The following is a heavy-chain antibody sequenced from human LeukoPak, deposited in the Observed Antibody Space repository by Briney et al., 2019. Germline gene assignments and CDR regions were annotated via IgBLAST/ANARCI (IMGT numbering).Heavy chain of an antibody. CDR3: ARVSGNNWFDP. CDR2: IYHSGST. V-gene: IGHV4-30-2*01. Sequence: SETLSLTCAVSGGSISSGGYSWSWIRQPPGKGLEWIGYIYHSGSTYYNPSLKSRVTISVDGSKNQFSLKLSSVTAADTAVYYCARVSGNNWFDPWGQGTLVTVSS. J-gene: IGHJ5*02. CDR1: GGSISSGGYS.